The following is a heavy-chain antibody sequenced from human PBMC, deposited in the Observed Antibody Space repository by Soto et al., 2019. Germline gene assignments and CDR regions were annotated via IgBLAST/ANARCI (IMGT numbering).Heavy chain of an antibody. Sequence: QVQLVQSGAEVKKPGSSVKVSCKASGGTFSSYAISWVRQAPGQGLEWMGGISPISETTNYAQKFQGRDTITADESKSTAYMELSSLGSEDTAVYYCARSQGSSTSLEIYYYYYYGMDVWGQGTTVTVSS. V-gene: IGHV1-69*01. CDR1: GGTFSSYA. J-gene: IGHJ6*02. D-gene: IGHD2-2*01. CDR3: ARSQGSSTSLEIYYYYYYGMDV. CDR2: ISPISETT.